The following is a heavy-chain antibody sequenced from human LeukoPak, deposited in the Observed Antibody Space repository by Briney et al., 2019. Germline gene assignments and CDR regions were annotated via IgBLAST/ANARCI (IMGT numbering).Heavy chain of an antibody. CDR1: GYTFTGYY. CDR2: INPNSGGT. J-gene: IGHJ6*03. D-gene: IGHD2-21*02. V-gene: IGHV1-2*02. CDR3: ARWASICGGDCYSLDYYYYYYMDV. Sequence: ASVKVSCKASGYTFTGYYMRWVRQAPGQGLEWMGWINPNSGGTNYAQKFQGRVTMTRDTSISTAYMELSRLRSDDTAVYYCARWASICGGDCYSLDYYYYYYMDVWGKGTTVTVSS.